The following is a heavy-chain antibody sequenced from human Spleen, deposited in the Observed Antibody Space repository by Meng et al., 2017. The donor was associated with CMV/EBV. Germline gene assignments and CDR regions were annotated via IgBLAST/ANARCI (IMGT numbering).Heavy chain of an antibody. J-gene: IGHJ4*02. CDR2: FSYTGST. Sequence: SETLSLTYTVSGASISSSYWGWIRQPPGKGLEWIGYFSYTGSTNYNPSLKSRVTISVDTSNNQFSLKLSPVTAADTAVYYCARMISGYCSSTSCYHYFDYWGQGTLVTVSS. CDR1: GASISSSY. D-gene: IGHD2-2*01. CDR3: ARMISGYCSSTSCYHYFDY. V-gene: IGHV4-59*01.